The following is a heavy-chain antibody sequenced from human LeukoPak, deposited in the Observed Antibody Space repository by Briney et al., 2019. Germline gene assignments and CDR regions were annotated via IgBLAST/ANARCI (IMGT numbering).Heavy chain of an antibody. Sequence: VASVKVSCKVSGYTLTELSMHWVRQAPGKGLEWMGGFDPEDGETIYAQKFQGRVTMTEDTSTDTAYMELSSLRSEDMAVYYCATDRGKYYYMDVWGKGTTVTVSS. CDR2: FDPEDGET. CDR1: GYTLTELS. CDR3: ATDRGKYYYMDV. V-gene: IGHV1-24*01. J-gene: IGHJ6*03.